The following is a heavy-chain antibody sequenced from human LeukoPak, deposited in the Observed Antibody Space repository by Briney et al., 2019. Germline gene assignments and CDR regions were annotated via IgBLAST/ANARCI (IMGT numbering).Heavy chain of an antibody. CDR1: GGSFSGYY. D-gene: IGHD2-2*01. J-gene: IGHJ4*02. Sequence: SETLSLTCAVYGGSFSGYYWSWIRQPPGKGLEWIGEINHSGSTNYNPSLKSRVTISVDTSKNQFSLKLSSVTAADTAVYYCASLGGGVVVPAAVDYWGQGTLVTVSS. CDR3: ASLGGGVVVPAAVDY. CDR2: INHSGST. V-gene: IGHV4-34*01.